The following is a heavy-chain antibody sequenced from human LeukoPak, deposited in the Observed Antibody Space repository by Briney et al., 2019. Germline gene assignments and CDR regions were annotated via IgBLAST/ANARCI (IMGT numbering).Heavy chain of an antibody. V-gene: IGHV1-2*02. J-gene: IGHJ4*02. CDR3: ARRGAYFDY. CDR1: GYSFTGYY. CDR2: VNPKNGGT. Sequence: ASVKVSCKTSGYSFTGYYMHWVRQAPGQGLEWMGWVNPKNGGTNYPQKFQGRVTMTTDTSVGTAYMELSSLASDDMAVYYCARRGAYFDYWGQGTLVTVSS.